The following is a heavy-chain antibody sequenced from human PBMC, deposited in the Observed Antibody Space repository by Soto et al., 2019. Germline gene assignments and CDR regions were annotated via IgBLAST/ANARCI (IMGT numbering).Heavy chain of an antibody. J-gene: IGHJ4*02. D-gene: IGHD4-17*01. CDR1: GGSISSYY. Sequence: SETLSLTCTVSGGSISSYYWSWIRQPPGKGLEWIGYIYYSGSTNYNPSLKSRVTISVDTSKNQFSLKLSSVTAADTAVYYCARVSYGGKSADYLCQGTLVTVS. CDR3: ARVSYGGKSADY. V-gene: IGHV4-59*01. CDR2: IYYSGST.